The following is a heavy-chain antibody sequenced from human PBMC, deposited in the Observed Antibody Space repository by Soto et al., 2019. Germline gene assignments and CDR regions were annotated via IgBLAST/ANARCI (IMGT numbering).Heavy chain of an antibody. CDR3: AGRASRYYYDSSGYSDY. J-gene: IGHJ4*02. CDR1: GGSISSCY. Sequence: SETLSLTCTVSGGSISSCYWSWIRQPPGKGLEWIGYIYYSGSTNYNPSLKSRVTISVDTSKNQFSLKLSSVTAADTAVHYCAGRASRYYYDSSGYSDYWGQGTLVTVSS. V-gene: IGHV4-59*01. D-gene: IGHD3-22*01. CDR2: IYYSGST.